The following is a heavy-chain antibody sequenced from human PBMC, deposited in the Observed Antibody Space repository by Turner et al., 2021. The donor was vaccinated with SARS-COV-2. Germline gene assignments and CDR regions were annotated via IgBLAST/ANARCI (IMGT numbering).Heavy chain of an antibody. V-gene: IGHV3-21*01. CDR2: ISSSSSYI. CDR3: ARARWHYYDSSGYYPDAFDI. J-gene: IGHJ3*02. D-gene: IGHD3-22*01. CDR1: GFTFRTDS. Sequence: EVHLVESGGGLVKPGGSLRLPCAASGFTFRTDSMNWVRQAPGKGLEWVSSISSSSSYIYYAESVKGRFTISRDNAKNSLYLQMNSLRAEDTAVYYCARARWHYYDSSGYYPDAFDIWGQGTMVTVSS.